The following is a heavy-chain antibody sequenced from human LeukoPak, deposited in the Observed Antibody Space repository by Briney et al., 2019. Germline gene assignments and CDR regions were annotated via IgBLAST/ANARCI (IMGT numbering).Heavy chain of an antibody. CDR2: TYYRSKWYN. D-gene: IGHD3-10*01. V-gene: IGHV6-1*01. CDR3: ARGTSGSFFTEWFDS. J-gene: IGHJ5*01. Sequence: SQTLSLTCAISGDSVSSNSAAWSWIRQSPSRGLEWLGRTYYRSKWYNDYAVSVKSRITMNPDTSKNQFSLQLNSVTPEDTAVYYCARGTSGSFFTEWFDSWGQGTLVTVSP. CDR1: GDSVSSNSAA.